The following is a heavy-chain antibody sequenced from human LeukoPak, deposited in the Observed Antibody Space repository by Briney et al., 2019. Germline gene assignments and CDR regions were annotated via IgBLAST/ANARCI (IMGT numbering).Heavy chain of an antibody. CDR2: INPNSGST. V-gene: IGHV1-2*02. CDR1: GYTFTGYY. CDR3: ARLPWMALATTEDYYFDY. D-gene: IGHD5-12*01. Sequence: EASVKVSCKASGYTFTGYYMHWVRQAPGQGLEWMGWINPNSGSTNYAQKFQGRVTMTRDTSISTAYMELSRLRSDDTAVYYCARLPWMALATTEDYYFDYWGQGTLVTVSS. J-gene: IGHJ4*02.